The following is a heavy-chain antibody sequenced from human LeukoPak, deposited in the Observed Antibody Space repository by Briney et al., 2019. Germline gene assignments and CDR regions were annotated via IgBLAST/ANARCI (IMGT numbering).Heavy chain of an antibody. V-gene: IGHV4-31*03. CDR3: ARDCSGGSCYSEYYGMDV. CDR2: IYYSGST. J-gene: IGHJ6*02. CDR1: GGSISSGGYY. D-gene: IGHD2-15*01. Sequence: PSETLSLTCTVSGGSISSGGYYWSWIRQHPGKGLEWIGYIYYSGSTYYNPSLKSRVTISVDTSKNQLSLKLSSVTAADTAVYYCARDCSGGSCYSEYYGMDVWGQGTTVTVSS.